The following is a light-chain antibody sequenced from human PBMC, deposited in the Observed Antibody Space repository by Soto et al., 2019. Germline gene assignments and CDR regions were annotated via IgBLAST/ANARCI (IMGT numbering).Light chain of an antibody. CDR1: QSVSSN. CDR3: QQYGSSPPYT. Sequence: EIVLTQSPGTLSLSPGERATLSCRASQSVSSNLAWYQQKPGQAPRLLIYVASSRATGIPDRFSGSGSGTDFTLTISRLEPEDFAVYYCQQYGSSPPYTFGQGTKVDIK. J-gene: IGKJ2*01. CDR2: VAS. V-gene: IGKV3-20*01.